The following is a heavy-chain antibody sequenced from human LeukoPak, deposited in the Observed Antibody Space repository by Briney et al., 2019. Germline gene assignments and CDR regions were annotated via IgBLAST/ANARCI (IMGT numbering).Heavy chain of an antibody. V-gene: IGHV3-66*04. CDR3: ARLSANSSAYFFDY. J-gene: IGHJ4*02. CDR2: IYRGGST. Sequence: TGGSLRLSCAASGFTVGSNYMSWVRQAPGKGLEWGLIIYRGGSTNYADSVKGRFTISRDTSKNTLYLQMNSLRAEDTAVYYCARLSANSSAYFFDYWGQGTLVTVSS. D-gene: IGHD3-22*01. CDR1: GFTVGSNY.